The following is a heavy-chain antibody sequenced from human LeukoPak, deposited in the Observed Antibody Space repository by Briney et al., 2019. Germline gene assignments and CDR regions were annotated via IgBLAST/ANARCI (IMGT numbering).Heavy chain of an antibody. CDR1: GFTFSSYA. Sequence: GGSLRLSCAASGFTFSSYAMSWVRQAPGKGLEWVSAISGSGGSTYYADSVKGRFTISRDNSKNTLYLQMNSLRAEDTAVYYCAKDRSESGWYFDLRAVAPWSLSPQ. CDR2: ISGSGGST. J-gene: IGHJ2*01. V-gene: IGHV3-23*01. D-gene: IGHD2-15*01. CDR3: AKDRSESGWYFDL.